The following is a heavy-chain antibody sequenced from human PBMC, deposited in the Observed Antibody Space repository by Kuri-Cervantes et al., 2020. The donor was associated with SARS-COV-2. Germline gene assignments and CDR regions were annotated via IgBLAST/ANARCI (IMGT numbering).Heavy chain of an antibody. D-gene: IGHD3-22*01. CDR1: GGSFSGYY. CDR3: AREYYYDSSGYYYTRYYCYYGMDV. Sequence: SETLSLTCAVYGGSFSGYYWSWIRQPPGKGLEWIGEINHSGSTNYNPSLKSRVTISVDTSKNQFSLKLSSVTAADTAVYYCAREYYYDSSGYYYTRYYCYYGMDVWGQGTTVTVSS. V-gene: IGHV4-34*01. J-gene: IGHJ6*02. CDR2: INHSGST.